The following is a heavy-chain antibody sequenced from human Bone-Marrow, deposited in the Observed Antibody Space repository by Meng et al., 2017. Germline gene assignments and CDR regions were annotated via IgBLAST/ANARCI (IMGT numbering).Heavy chain of an antibody. V-gene: IGHV4-34*01. CDR2: IYHSGST. J-gene: IGHJ5*02. CDR1: GGSFSGYY. D-gene: IGHD6-19*01. CDR3: ARESPWLGGKNLNWFDP. Sequence: GSLRLSCAVYGGSFSGYYWSWIRQPPGKGLEWIGSIYHSGSTYYNPSLKSRVTISVDTSKNQFSLKLSSVTAADTAVYYCARESPWLGGKNLNWFDPWGQGTLVTVSS.